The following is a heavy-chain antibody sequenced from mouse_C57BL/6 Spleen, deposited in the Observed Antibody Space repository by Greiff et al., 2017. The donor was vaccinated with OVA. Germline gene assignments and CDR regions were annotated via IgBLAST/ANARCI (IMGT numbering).Heavy chain of an antibody. CDR2: ISSGGDYI. D-gene: IGHD4-1*01. CDR1: GFTFSSYA. J-gene: IGHJ2*01. CDR3: TRDLLTGTRGFDY. Sequence: EVKLMESGEGLVKPGGSLKLSCAASGFTFSSYAMSWVRQTPEKRLEWVAYISSGGDYIYYADTVKGRFTISRDNARNTLYLQMSSLKSEDTAMYYCTRDLLTGTRGFDYWGQGTTLTVSS. V-gene: IGHV5-9-1*02.